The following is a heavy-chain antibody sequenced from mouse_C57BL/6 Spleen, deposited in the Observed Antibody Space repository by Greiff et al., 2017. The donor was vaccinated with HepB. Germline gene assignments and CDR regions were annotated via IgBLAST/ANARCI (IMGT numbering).Heavy chain of an antibody. CDR3: AHYGSSYRFAY. J-gene: IGHJ3*01. Sequence: EVQLQQSGAELVKPGASVKLSCTASGFNIKDYYMHWVKQRTEQGLEWIGRIDPEDGETKYAPKFQGKATITADTSSNTAYLQLSSLTSEDTAVYYCAHYGSSYRFAYWGQGTLVTVSA. V-gene: IGHV14-2*01. D-gene: IGHD1-1*01. CDR2: IDPEDGET. CDR1: GFNIKDYY.